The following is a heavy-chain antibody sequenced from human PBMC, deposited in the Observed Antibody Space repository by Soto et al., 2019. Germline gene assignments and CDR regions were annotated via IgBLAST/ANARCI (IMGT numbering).Heavy chain of an antibody. CDR2: ISYSGRT. D-gene: IGHD4-17*01. Sequence: SETLSLTCTVSGASIITDNYFWVWIRQSPRRGLELIGSISYSGRTYDNPSLQSRVTISIDASKNQFSPKLTSVTTADTAVYYCARRRASDYGGNHHPYYFDRWGQGALVTVSS. J-gene: IGHJ4*02. V-gene: IGHV4-39*01. CDR1: GASIITDNYF. CDR3: ARRRASDYGGNHHPYYFDR.